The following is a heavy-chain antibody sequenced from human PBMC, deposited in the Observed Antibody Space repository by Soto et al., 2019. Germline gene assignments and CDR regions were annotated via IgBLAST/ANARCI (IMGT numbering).Heavy chain of an antibody. CDR1: GFTFSSYA. D-gene: IGHD3-10*01. CDR3: AKSSASYGSGSYYMDV. J-gene: IGHJ6*03. V-gene: IGHV3-23*01. Sequence: PAGSLRLSYKASGFTFSSYAMSWVRQAPGQGLEWVSAISGSGGSTYYADSLKGWFTISRDNSKNTLYLQMNSLRAEDTAVYYCAKSSASYGSGSYYMDVWGKGT. CDR2: ISGSGGST.